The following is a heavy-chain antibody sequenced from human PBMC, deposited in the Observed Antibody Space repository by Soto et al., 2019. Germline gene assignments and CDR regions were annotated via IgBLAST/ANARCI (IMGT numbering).Heavy chain of an antibody. J-gene: IGHJ6*02. Sequence: EVQLVESGGGLVQPGGSLRLSCAASGFTFSSYSMNWVRQAPGTGLEWVSYISSSSSTIYYADSVKGRFTISRDNAKNSLYLQMNSLRDEDTAVYYWARQEYSSSSYGMDVWCQGTTVTVSS. CDR1: GFTFSSYS. CDR3: ARQEYSSSSYGMDV. CDR2: ISSSSSTI. D-gene: IGHD6-6*01. V-gene: IGHV3-48*02.